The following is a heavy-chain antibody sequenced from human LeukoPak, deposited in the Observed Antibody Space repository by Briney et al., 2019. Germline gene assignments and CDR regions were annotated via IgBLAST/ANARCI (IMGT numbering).Heavy chain of an antibody. CDR2: IYYSRST. V-gene: IGHV4-59*01. D-gene: IGHD5-24*01. J-gene: IGHJ3*02. Sequence: PPGKGXEWVGYIYYSRSTNYNPSLKSRVIISVDTSKNQFSLKLSSVTAADTAVYYCAKYGYNYPFDIWGQGTMVTVSS. CDR3: AKYGYNYPFDI.